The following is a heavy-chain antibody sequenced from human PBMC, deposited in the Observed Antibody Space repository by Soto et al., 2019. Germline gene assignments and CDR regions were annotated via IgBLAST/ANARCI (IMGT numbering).Heavy chain of an antibody. CDR2: ISYDGSNK. D-gene: IGHD1-20*01. Sequence: LILSCAASGFTFSSYGIHWVRQAPGKGLDWVAVISYDGSNKYYADSVKGRFTISRDNSKNTLYLQMNSLRAEDTAVYYCAKDINWNDYYYYGMDVWGQGTTVTVSS. CDR3: AKDINWNDYYYYGMDV. V-gene: IGHV3-30*18. J-gene: IGHJ6*02. CDR1: GFTFSSYG.